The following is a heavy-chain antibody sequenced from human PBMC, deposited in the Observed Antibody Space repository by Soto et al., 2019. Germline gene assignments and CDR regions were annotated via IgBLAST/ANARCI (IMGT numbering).Heavy chain of an antibody. CDR3: ARCIPGDYYYGIDV. V-gene: IGHV1-18*01. Sequence: QAQLVQSGAEVRKPGASVKVSCKASGYTFYSHSISWVRQAPGQGLEWMGRINADYGNTQYAQKFRGRGPMTTDTSTTTVYMELTNLRSDDTAVYYCARCIPGDYYYGIDVWGQGTTVTVSS. CDR2: INADYGNT. CDR1: GYTFYSHS. J-gene: IGHJ6*02. D-gene: IGHD1-26*01.